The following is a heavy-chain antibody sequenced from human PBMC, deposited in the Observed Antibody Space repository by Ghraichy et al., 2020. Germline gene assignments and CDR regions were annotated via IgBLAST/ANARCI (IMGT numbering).Heavy chain of an antibody. D-gene: IGHD6-13*01. CDR1: GYSFTNYG. J-gene: IGHJ5*02. CDR2: ISPYNGNT. V-gene: IGHV1-18*04. CDR3: ATGYSSSPTWHWFDP. Sequence: ASVKVSCKASGYSFTNYGISWVRQAPGQGLEWMGWISPYNGNTKYAQKLQGRVSMTTDTTTSTAYMELRSLRSDDTAVYYCATGYSSSPTWHWFDPWGQGTLVTVSS.